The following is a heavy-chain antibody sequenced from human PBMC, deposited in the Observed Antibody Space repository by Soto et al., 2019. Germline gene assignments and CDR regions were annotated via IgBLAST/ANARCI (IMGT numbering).Heavy chain of an antibody. CDR2: IFYSGST. D-gene: IGHD3-10*02. CDR1: GGSISTYY. CDR3: ASMIGDPVLSFDS. Sequence: QVQLQESGPGLVKPSETLSLTCTVSGGSISTYYWTWIRQPPGKGLEWIGFIFYSGSTSYNPSLXXRXPISIDTSENQFSLKLNSVTAADTAVYYCASMIGDPVLSFDSWGQGTLVAVSS. V-gene: IGHV4-59*01. J-gene: IGHJ4*02.